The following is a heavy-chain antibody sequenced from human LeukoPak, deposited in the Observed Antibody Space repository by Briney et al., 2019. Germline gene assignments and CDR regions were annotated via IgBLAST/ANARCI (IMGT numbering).Heavy chain of an antibody. J-gene: IGHJ4*02. CDR2: IKQDGREA. CDR3: ARVWEASESFYRPNDC. D-gene: IGHD3-10*01. Sequence: GGSLRLSCAASGFTFSKYWMSWVRQAPGKGLEWVANIKQDGREAHYVDSVRGRFTISRDNAKNSLYLQMSTLRAEDTAVYYCARVWEASESFYRPNDCWGQGPLVTVSS. CDR1: GFTFSKYW. V-gene: IGHV3-7*01.